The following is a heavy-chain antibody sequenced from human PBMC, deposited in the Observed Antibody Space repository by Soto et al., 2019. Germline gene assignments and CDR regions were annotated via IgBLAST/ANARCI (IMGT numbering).Heavy chain of an antibody. J-gene: IGHJ5*02. D-gene: IGHD3-22*01. Sequence: ASVKVSCKVSGYTIIDYFVHWVQQAPGKGLEWMGLVDPEDGETINAEKLQGRVTMTTDTSTSTAYMELRSLRSDDTAVYYCARDRRHYYDSSGYPNWVRWFDPWGQGTLVTVSS. CDR3: ARDRRHYYDSSGYPNWVRWFDP. CDR2: VDPEDGET. CDR1: GYTIIDYF. V-gene: IGHV1-69-2*01.